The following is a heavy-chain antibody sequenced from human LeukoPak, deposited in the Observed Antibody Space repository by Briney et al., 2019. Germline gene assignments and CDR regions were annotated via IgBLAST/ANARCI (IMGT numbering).Heavy chain of an antibody. CDR3: ARLSFSSGWNFDY. D-gene: IGHD6-19*01. J-gene: IGHJ4*02. Sequence: SETLSLTCTVSGGSIGSSSYYWGWIRQPLGKGLEWIGSIYYSGSTYYNPSLKSRVTISVDTSKNQFSLKLSSVTAADTAVYYCARLSFSSGWNFDYWGQGTLVTVSS. CDR1: GGSIGSSSYY. V-gene: IGHV4-39*01. CDR2: IYYSGST.